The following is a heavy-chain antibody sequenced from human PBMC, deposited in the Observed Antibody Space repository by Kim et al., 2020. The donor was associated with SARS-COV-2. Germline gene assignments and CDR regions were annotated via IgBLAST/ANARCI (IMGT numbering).Heavy chain of an antibody. V-gene: IGHV3-23*01. Sequence: GGSLRLSCAASGFTFSSYDMAWVRQAPGKGLEWVSFISGSGATTYYADSVKGRFTISRDNSKNTLFLQMNSLRAEDTAVYYCAKMDKGSGKYLADWGQGSLVTVSS. CDR1: GFTFSSYD. D-gene: IGHD3-10*01. CDR3: AKMDKGSGKYLAD. J-gene: IGHJ4*02. CDR2: ISGSGATT.